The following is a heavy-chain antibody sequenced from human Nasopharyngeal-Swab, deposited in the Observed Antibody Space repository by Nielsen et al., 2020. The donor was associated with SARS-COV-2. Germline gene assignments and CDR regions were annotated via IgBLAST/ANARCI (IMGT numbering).Heavy chain of an antibody. Sequence: WIRQPPGKGLEWVSGISWNSGSIGYADSVKGRFTISRDNAKNSLYLQMNSLRAEDTALYYCAKGLLNSGGWSYYYYGMDVWGQGTTVTVSS. CDR3: AKGLLNSGGWSYYYYGMDV. V-gene: IGHV3-9*01. CDR2: ISWNSGSI. D-gene: IGHD6-19*01. J-gene: IGHJ6*02.